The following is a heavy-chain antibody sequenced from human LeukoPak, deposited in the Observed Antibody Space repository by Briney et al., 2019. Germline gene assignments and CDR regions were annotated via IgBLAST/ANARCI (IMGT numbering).Heavy chain of an antibody. Sequence: GGSLRLSCAASGFTFSSYSMNWVRQAPGKGLEWVSYISSSSSTIYYADSVKGRFTISRDNAMNSLYLQMNSLRAEDTAVYYCARDKYYDRFDYWGQGTLVTVSS. CDR3: ARDKYYDRFDY. D-gene: IGHD3-22*01. V-gene: IGHV3-48*01. CDR2: ISSSSSTI. CDR1: GFTFSSYS. J-gene: IGHJ4*02.